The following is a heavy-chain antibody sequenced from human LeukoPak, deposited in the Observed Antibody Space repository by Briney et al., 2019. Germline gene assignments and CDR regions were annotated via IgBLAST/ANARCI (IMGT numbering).Heavy chain of an antibody. J-gene: IGHJ4*02. Sequence: SETLSLACTVSGGSISSYYWSWIRQPPGKGLEWIGYIYYSGSTNYNPSLKSRVTISVDTSKNQFSLKLSSVTAADTAVYYCARGGQQLVFDYWGQGTLVTVSS. CDR2: IYYSGST. CDR3: ARGGQQLVFDY. V-gene: IGHV4-59*01. CDR1: GGSISSYY. D-gene: IGHD6-13*01.